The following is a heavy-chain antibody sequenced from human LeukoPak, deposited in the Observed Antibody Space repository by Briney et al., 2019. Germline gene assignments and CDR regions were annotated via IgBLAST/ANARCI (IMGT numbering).Heavy chain of an antibody. CDR1: GGSISSSSYY. Sequence: PSETLSLTCTVSGGSISSSSYYWGWIRQPPGKGLEWIGSIYYSGSTYYNPSLKSRVTIPVDTSKNQFSLKLSSVTAADTAVYYCARQRDGYDDYWGQGTLVTVSS. CDR2: IYYSGST. D-gene: IGHD5-24*01. CDR3: ARQRDGYDDY. V-gene: IGHV4-39*01. J-gene: IGHJ4*02.